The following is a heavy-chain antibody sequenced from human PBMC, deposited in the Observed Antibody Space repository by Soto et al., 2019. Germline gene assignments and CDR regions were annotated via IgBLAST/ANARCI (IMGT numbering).Heavy chain of an antibody. Sequence: QVQLVQSGAEVKKPGSSVKVSCKASGGTFGSYAITWVRRAPGQGLEWLGGIIPILNSPAYAQKFKARVVITADEITNTAYMELNSLRFDDTAVYYCAREAPYCTSATCPTFYDMDVWGQGTTVTV. J-gene: IGHJ6*02. D-gene: IGHD2-2*01. CDR1: GGTFGSYA. CDR2: IIPILNSP. CDR3: AREAPYCTSATCPTFYDMDV. V-gene: IGHV1-69*01.